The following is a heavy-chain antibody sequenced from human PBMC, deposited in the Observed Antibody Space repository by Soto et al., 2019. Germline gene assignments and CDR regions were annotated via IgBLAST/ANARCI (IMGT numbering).Heavy chain of an antibody. CDR2: IYYSGST. Sequence: PSETLSLTCTVSGGSISSSSYYWGWIRQPPGKGLEWIGSIYYSGSTYYNPSLKSRVTISVDTSKNQFSLKLSSVTAADTAVYYCAGHILGVDDYGDYFDYWGQGTLVTVSS. CDR3: AGHILGVDDYGDYFDY. CDR1: GGSISSSSYY. J-gene: IGHJ4*02. D-gene: IGHD4-17*01. V-gene: IGHV4-39*01.